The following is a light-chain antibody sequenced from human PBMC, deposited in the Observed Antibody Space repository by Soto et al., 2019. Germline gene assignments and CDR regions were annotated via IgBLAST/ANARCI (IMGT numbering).Light chain of an antibody. J-gene: IGKJ5*01. Sequence: EIVLTQSPATLSLSTGERATLSCRASQSVSSYLAWYQQKPGQAPRLLIYGASSRATGIPARFSGSGSGTDFTLTISSLEPEDFAVYYCQQRSNWQVTFAQRTRLEIK. CDR1: QSVSSY. CDR3: QQRSNWQVT. CDR2: GAS. V-gene: IGKV3-11*01.